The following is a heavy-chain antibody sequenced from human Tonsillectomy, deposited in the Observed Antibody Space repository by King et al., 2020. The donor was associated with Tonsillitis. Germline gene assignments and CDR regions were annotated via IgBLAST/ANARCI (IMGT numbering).Heavy chain of an antibody. D-gene: IGHD3-22*01. Sequence: VQLVESGGGLVQPGGSLRLSCAASGFTFSSYSMNWVRQAPGKGLEWVSYISSSSSTIYYADSVTGRFTISRDNAKNSLYLQMNSLRAEDTAVYYCARDAALAMIVVVINDAFDIWGQGTMVTVSS. CDR1: GFTFSSYS. V-gene: IGHV3-48*01. CDR3: ARDAALAMIVVVINDAFDI. J-gene: IGHJ3*02. CDR2: ISSSSSTI.